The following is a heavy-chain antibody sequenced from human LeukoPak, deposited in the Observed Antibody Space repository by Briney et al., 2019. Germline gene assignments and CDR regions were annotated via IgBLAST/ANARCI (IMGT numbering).Heavy chain of an antibody. CDR2: ISSSSNTI. V-gene: IGHV3-48*01. D-gene: IGHD2-15*01. CDR3: ARGYSRAAFDI. CDR1: GFTFSTYA. J-gene: IGHJ3*02. Sequence: GGSLRLSCAASGFTFSTYAMSWVRQAPGKELEWVSYISSSSNTIYYADSVKGRFTISRDNSKNTLYLQMNSLRAEDTAVYYCARGYSRAAFDIWGQGTMVTVSS.